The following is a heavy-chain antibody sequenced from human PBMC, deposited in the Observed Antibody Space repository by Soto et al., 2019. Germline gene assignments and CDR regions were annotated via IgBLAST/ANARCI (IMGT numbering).Heavy chain of an antibody. J-gene: IGHJ5*02. CDR3: ARSVFP. CDR1: GGSISSGGYY. CDR2: IYYSGST. Sequence: QVQLQESGPGLVKPSQTLSLTCTVSGGSISSGGYYWNWIRQHPGKGLEWIGYIYYSGSTYSNPSPKSRVSISVDTSKNHFSLKLTSVAAADTAVYYCARSVFPWGRGTLVTVSS. V-gene: IGHV4-31*03.